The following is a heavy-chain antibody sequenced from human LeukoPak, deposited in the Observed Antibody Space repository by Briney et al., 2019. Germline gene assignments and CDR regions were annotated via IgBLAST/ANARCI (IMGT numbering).Heavy chain of an antibody. Sequence: SETLSLTCAVYGGSFSGYYWSWIRQPPGKGLEWIGEINHSGSTNYNPSLKSRVTISVDTSKNQFSLKLSSVTAADTAVYYCARGIVVVAATSGKVAPPYFDYWGQGTLATVSS. D-gene: IGHD2-15*01. CDR2: INHSGST. J-gene: IGHJ4*02. CDR3: ARGIVVVAATSGKVAPPYFDY. V-gene: IGHV4-34*01. CDR1: GGSFSGYY.